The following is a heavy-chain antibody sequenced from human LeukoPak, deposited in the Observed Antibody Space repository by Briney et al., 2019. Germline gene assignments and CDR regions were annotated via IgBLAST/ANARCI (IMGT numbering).Heavy chain of an antibody. CDR3: AKDPAPWTMVRGVGDYYYYYMDV. J-gene: IGHJ6*03. CDR2: ISGSGGST. Sequence: GGTLRLSCAASGLTFSSYGMSWVRQAPGKGLEWVSAISGSGGSTYYADSVKGRFTISRDNSKNTLYLQMNSLRAEDTAVYYCAKDPAPWTMVRGVGDYYYYYMDVWGKGTTVTVSS. D-gene: IGHD3-10*01. CDR1: GLTFSSYG. V-gene: IGHV3-23*01.